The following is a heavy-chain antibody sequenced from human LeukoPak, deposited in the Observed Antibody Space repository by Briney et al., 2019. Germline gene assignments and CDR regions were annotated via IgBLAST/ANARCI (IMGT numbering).Heavy chain of an antibody. V-gene: IGHV1-24*01. CDR2: FDPEDGET. Sequence: ASVKVSCKVSGYTLTELSMHWVRQAPGKGLEWMGGFDPEDGETIYAQKFQGRATMTEDTSKDTAYMELSSLRSEDTAVYYCATVTRGDTTGLNLDYWGQGTLVTVSS. J-gene: IGHJ4*02. D-gene: IGHD1-1*01. CDR3: ATVTRGDTTGLNLDY. CDR1: GYTLTELS.